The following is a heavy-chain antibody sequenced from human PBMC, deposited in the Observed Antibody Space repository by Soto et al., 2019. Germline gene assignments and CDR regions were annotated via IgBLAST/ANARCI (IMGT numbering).Heavy chain of an antibody. CDR2: IYYSGST. D-gene: IGHD3-10*01. CDR1: GGSISSSSYY. Sequence: QLQLQESGPGLVKPSETLSLTCTVSGGSISSSSYYWGWIRQPPGKGLEWIGSIYYSGSTYYNPSRKSRVTISVDTSKNQFSLKLSSVTAADTAVYYCARRGRGLLWFGEYYNWFDPWGQGTLVTVSS. J-gene: IGHJ5*02. CDR3: ARRGRGLLWFGEYYNWFDP. V-gene: IGHV4-39*01.